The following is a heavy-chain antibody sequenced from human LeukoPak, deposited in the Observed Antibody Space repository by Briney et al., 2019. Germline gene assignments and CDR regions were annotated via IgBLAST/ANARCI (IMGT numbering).Heavy chain of an antibody. D-gene: IGHD3-16*01. CDR3: ARTYYDRPVDY. J-gene: IGHJ4*02. Sequence: PSETLSLTCAVYGGSFSGYYWSWIRQPPGKGLDWIGEINDSGNTNYNPSLKSRVSISVGTSKNQFSLKLSSVTAADTAVYYCARTYYDRPVDYWGQGTLVTVSS. V-gene: IGHV4-34*01. CDR1: GGSFSGYY. CDR2: INDSGNT.